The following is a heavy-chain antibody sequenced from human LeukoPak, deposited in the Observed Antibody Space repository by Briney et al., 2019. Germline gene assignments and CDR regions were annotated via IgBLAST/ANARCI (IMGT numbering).Heavy chain of an antibody. D-gene: IGHD3-22*01. J-gene: IGHJ4*02. CDR1: GFTFSSYA. Sequence: GGSLRLSCAASGFTFSSYAMSWVRQAPGKGLEWVSAISGSGGSTYYADSVKGRFTISRDNSKNTLYLQMNSLRAEDTAVYYCAKVPFPYYYDSSGYCGYWGQGALVTVSS. CDR2: ISGSGGST. CDR3: AKVPFPYYYDSSGYCGY. V-gene: IGHV3-23*01.